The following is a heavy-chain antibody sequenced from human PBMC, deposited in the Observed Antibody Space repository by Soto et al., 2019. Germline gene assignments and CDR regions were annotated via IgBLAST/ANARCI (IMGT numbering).Heavy chain of an antibody. D-gene: IGHD2-15*01. CDR3: AKDQAGRGYSSVYYGG. CDR2: ISWNSGSI. V-gene: IGHV3-9*01. J-gene: IGHJ4*02. CDR1: GFSFDEYA. Sequence: EVKLVESGGGLVQPGRSLRLSCAASGFSFDEYAMHWVRQVPGKGLEWVSGISWNSGSIGYTDSVKGRFTISRDNAKNSLYLQMDSLRAEDTALYYCAKDQAGRGYSSVYYGGWGQGTLVTVST.